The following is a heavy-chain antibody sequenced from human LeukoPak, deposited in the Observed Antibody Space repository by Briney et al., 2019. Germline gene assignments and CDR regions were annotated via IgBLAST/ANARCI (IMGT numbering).Heavy chain of an antibody. J-gene: IGHJ2*01. Sequence: GGSLRRSCAASGVTVSSNYMSWLRQAPGKGLEWVSVIYSGGSTYYADFVKSRFTISRHNSKNTLYLQMNSLRAEDTAVYYCARARITMVRGGQRYFDLWGRGTLVTVSS. CDR1: GVTVSSNY. CDR2: IYSGGST. CDR3: ARARITMVRGGQRYFDL. D-gene: IGHD3-10*01. V-gene: IGHV3-53*04.